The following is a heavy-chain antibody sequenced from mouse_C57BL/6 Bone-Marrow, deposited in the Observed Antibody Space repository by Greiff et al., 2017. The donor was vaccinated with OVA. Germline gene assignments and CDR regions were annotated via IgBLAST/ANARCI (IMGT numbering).Heavy chain of an antibody. D-gene: IGHD6-1*01. Sequence: QVQLKESGPGLVALSQSPSITCAVAGFSFTSYGVSWVRQPPGKGLEWLGVIWGDGSTNYHSALISRLSISKDNSKSQVFLKLNSLQTDDTATYYCATTDTYWYFDVCGTGPAVLVSP. CDR3: ATTDTYWYFDV. V-gene: IGHV2-3*01. J-gene: IGHJ1*03. CDR1: GFSFTSYG. CDR2: IWGDGST.